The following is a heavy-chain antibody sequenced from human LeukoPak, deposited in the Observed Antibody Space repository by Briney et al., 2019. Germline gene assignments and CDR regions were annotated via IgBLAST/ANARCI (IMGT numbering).Heavy chain of an antibody. J-gene: IGHJ5*02. CDR3: AGTGSSDYYDCTGYPYWFDP. CDR1: GGTFSSYA. Sequence: GASVKVSCKASGGTFSSYAISWVRQAPGQGLEWMGRIIPIFDMTNYAQKIQGRVTITADTSTSTAYMELSSLRSEDTAVYYCAGTGSSDYYDCTGYPYWFDPWGQGTLVTVSS. V-gene: IGHV1-69*04. D-gene: IGHD3-22*01. CDR2: IIPIFDMT.